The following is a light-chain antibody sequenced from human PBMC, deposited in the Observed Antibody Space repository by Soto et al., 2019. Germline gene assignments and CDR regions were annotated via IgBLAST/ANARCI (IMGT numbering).Light chain of an antibody. Sequence: QSVLTQPRSVSGSPGQSVTISCTGTSSDVGGYNYVSWYQQHPGKAPKLMIYDVSKRPSGVPDRFSGSKSGNTASLTISGLQAGDEADYYCCSYAGSPYVFGTGTKVTVL. CDR1: SSDVGGYNY. CDR3: CSYAGSPYV. J-gene: IGLJ1*01. V-gene: IGLV2-11*01. CDR2: DVS.